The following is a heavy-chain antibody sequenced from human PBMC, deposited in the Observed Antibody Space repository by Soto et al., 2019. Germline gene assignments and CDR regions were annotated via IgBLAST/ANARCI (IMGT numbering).Heavy chain of an antibody. CDR1: GFTFSSYA. J-gene: IGHJ4*02. CDR3: AKDLRVIYPRDGYTDY. Sequence: GGSLRLSCAASGFTFSSYAMSWVRQAPGKGLEWVSAISGSGGSTYYADSVKGRFTISRDNSKNTLYLQMNSLRAEDTAVYYCAKDLRVIYPRDGYTDYWGQGTLVTVSS. D-gene: IGHD5-12*01. CDR2: ISGSGGST. V-gene: IGHV3-23*01.